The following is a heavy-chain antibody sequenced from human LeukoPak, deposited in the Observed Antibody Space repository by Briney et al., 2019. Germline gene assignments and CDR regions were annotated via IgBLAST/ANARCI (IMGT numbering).Heavy chain of an antibody. J-gene: IGHJ4*02. CDR2: IYYSGST. Sequence: PSQTLSLTCTVSGGSISSGGYYWSWIRQHPGKGLEWIGYIYYSGSTYSNPSLKSRVTISVDTSKNQFSLKLSSVTAADTAVYYCARNSGSYPYYFDYWGQGTLVTVSS. V-gene: IGHV4-31*03. D-gene: IGHD1-26*01. CDR1: GGSISSGGYY. CDR3: ARNSGSYPYYFDY.